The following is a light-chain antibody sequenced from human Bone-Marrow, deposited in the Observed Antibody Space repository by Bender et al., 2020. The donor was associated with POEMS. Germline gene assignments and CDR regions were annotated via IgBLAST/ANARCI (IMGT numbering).Light chain of an antibody. J-gene: IGLJ1*01. Sequence: QSALTQPPSASGSPGQSVTISCTGTSSDVGGYNYVSWYQQHPGKAPKLMIFEVSQRPSGVPGRFSGSKSGNTASLTVSGLQAEDEADYYCSSYAGNNFYVFGTGTKVTVL. CDR2: EVS. CDR1: SSDVGGYNY. CDR3: SSYAGNNFYV. V-gene: IGLV2-8*01.